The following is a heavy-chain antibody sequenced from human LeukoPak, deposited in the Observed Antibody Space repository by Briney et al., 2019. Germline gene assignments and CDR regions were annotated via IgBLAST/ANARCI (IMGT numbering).Heavy chain of an antibody. D-gene: IGHD3-9*01. J-gene: IGHJ5*02. Sequence: GGSLRLSCAASGLTFSSYSMNWVRQAPGKGLEWVAYISSFSGTIYYADSVKGRFTISRDSAKNSLYLQMNSLRAEDTAVYYCARTYYDILTGTNWFDPWGQGALVTVSS. CDR2: ISSFSGTI. CDR3: ARTYYDILTGTNWFDP. CDR1: GLTFSSYS. V-gene: IGHV3-48*04.